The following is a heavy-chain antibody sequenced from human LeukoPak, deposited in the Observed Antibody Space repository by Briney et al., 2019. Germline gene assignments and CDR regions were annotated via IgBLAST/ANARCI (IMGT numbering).Heavy chain of an antibody. J-gene: IGHJ4*02. CDR2: IIPIFGTA. CDR3: AMGVGAPEDLAVAADFDY. V-gene: IGHV1-69*06. Sequence: SVKVSCKASGGTFSSYVINWVRQAPGQGLEWMGGIIPIFGTANYPQKFQGRVTITADKSTSTAYMELSSLRSEDTAVYYCAMGVGAPEDLAVAADFDYWGQGTLVTVSS. CDR1: GGTFSSYV. D-gene: IGHD6-19*01.